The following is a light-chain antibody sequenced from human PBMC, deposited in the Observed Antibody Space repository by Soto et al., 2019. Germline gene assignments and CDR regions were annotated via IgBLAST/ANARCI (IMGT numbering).Light chain of an antibody. J-gene: IGKJ1*01. CDR3: KQTFSTPPWR. Sequence: DIQMTQSPSSLSASVGDRVTITCRASESISIYLNWYQQKPGKAPKLLIYGAFTLQGGVPSRFSGSGSGAVFTLTITSPQTEEFATYYWKQTFSTPPWRFRQGTKVDIK. CDR2: GAF. CDR1: ESISIY. V-gene: IGKV1-39*01.